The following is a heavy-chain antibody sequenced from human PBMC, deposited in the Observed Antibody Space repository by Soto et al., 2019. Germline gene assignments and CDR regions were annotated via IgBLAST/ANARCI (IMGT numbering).Heavy chain of an antibody. V-gene: IGHV4-30-2*01. J-gene: IGHJ4*02. CDR2: IYHSGST. D-gene: IGHD2-8*01. CDR3: ARGTKTLDY. Sequence: PSGALALTWAGSGGPISSGGYSWSWIRQPPGKGLEWIGYIYHSGSTYYNPSLKSRVTISVDRSKNQFSLKLSSVTAADTAVYYCARGTKTLDYWGQGTLVTVS. CDR1: GGPISSGGYS.